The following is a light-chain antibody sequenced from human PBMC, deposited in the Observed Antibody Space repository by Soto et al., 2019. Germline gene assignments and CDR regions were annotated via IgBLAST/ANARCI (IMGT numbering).Light chain of an antibody. Sequence: EIVLTQSPGTLSLSPGERAILSCRASQSISGSYLAWYQQKPGQGPRLLIYGASSRATGIPDRFSGSGSGTDFTLTISRLEPEDFAVYYCQQYGTSPPRAFGGGTKVEIK. CDR3: QQYGTSPPRA. J-gene: IGKJ4*01. CDR2: GAS. CDR1: QSISGSY. V-gene: IGKV3-20*01.